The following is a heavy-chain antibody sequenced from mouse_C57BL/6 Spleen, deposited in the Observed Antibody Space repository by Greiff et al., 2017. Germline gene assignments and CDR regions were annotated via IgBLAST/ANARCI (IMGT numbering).Heavy chain of an antibody. J-gene: IGHJ1*03. D-gene: IGHD1-1*01. CDR3: AKGGDTTVVATLDWYFDV. CDR1: GFTFSDYG. CDR2: ISSGSSTI. Sequence: EVQRVESGGGLVKPGGSLKLSCAASGFTFSDYGMHWVRQAPEKGLEWVAYISSGSSTIYYADTVKGRFTISRDNAKNTLFLQMTSLRSEDTAMYYCAKGGDTTVVATLDWYFDVWGTGTTVTVSS. V-gene: IGHV5-17*01.